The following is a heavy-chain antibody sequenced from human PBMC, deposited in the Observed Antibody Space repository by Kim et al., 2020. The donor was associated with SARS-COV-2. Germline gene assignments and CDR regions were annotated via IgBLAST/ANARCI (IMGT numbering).Heavy chain of an antibody. CDR2: VNRDGSEK. Sequence: GGSLRLSCAASGFMFSDSWMNWVRQAPGKGLEWVAGVNRDGSEKYYVESVKGRFTISRDNAKNSLCLEMNSLRIEDTAVYYCVKDNNAAFWGQETLATV. CDR3: VKDNNAAF. D-gene: IGHD1-1*01. CDR1: GFMFSDSW. V-gene: IGHV3-7*03. J-gene: IGHJ4*02.